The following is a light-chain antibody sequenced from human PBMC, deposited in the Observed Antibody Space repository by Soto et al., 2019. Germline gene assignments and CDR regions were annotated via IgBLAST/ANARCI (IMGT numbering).Light chain of an antibody. CDR1: SSDVGGYNY. CDR3: CSYAGSYTLYV. CDR2: DVS. J-gene: IGLJ1*01. Sequence: QSVLTQPRSVCGSPGQSFTISCTGTSSDVGGYNYVSWYQQHPGKAPKLMIYDVSKRPSGVPDRFSGSKSGNTASLTISGLQAEDEADYYCCSYAGSYTLYVFGTGTKVTVL. V-gene: IGLV2-11*01.